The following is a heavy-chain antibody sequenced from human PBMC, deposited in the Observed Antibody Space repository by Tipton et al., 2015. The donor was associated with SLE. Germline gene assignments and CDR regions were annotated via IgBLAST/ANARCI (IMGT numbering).Heavy chain of an antibody. CDR3: AKDRIIAAAVNFDY. Sequence: SLRLSCAASGFTFSSYWMHWVRQAPGKGLVWVSRINSDGSSTSYADSVKGRFTISRDNSKNTLYLQMNSLRAEDTAVYYCAKDRIIAAAVNFDYWGQGTLVTVSS. CDR2: INSDGSST. D-gene: IGHD6-13*01. J-gene: IGHJ4*02. V-gene: IGHV3-74*01. CDR1: GFTFSSYW.